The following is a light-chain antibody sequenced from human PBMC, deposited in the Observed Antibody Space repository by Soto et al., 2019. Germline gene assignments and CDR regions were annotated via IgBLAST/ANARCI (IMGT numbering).Light chain of an antibody. V-gene: IGLV2-8*01. CDR2: EVT. CDR3: CSYTGTYTWV. CDR1: SSDVGAYNY. Sequence: QSALTQPPSASGSPGQSVTISCTGTSSDVGAYNYVSWYQQHPGKAPKLMIYEVTKRPSGVPDRFSGSKSGNTASLTVSGLLAEDEADYYCCSYTGTYTWVFGGGTKLTVL. J-gene: IGLJ3*02.